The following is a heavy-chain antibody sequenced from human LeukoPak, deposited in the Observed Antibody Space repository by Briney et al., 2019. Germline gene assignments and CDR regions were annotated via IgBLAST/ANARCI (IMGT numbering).Heavy chain of an antibody. D-gene: IGHD3-22*01. CDR3: ACTPGLYYDSSSYYVY. Sequence: GASVKVSCKASGGTFSSYAISWVRQAPGQGLEWMGGIIPIFGTANYAQKFQGRVTITTDESTSTAYMELSSLRSEDTAVYYCACTPGLYYDSSSYYVYWGQGTLVTVSS. J-gene: IGHJ4*02. CDR1: GGTFSSYA. CDR2: IIPIFGTA. V-gene: IGHV1-69*05.